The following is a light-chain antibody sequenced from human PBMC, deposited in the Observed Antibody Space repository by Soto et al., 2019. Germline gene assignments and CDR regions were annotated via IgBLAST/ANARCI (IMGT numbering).Light chain of an antibody. J-gene: IGKJ1*01. CDR3: QQYGSSGT. CDR2: GAS. V-gene: IGKV3-20*01. Sequence: EIVSTQSPATLSLSPGERATLSCRASQSVSNNYLAWYQQKPGQAPRLLIHGASSRATGIPDRFSGSGSGTEFTLTISSLQSEDFAVYYCQQYGSSGTFGQGTKVDIK. CDR1: QSVSNNY.